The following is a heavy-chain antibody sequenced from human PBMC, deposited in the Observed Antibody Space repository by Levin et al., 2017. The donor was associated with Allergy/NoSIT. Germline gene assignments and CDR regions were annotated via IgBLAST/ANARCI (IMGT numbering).Heavy chain of an antibody. J-gene: IGHJ4*02. CDR1: GFTINFNF. CDR3: ARGCSDSSH. Sequence: GESLKISCAASGFTINFNFLTWVRQAPGKGLEWVSIIYDGGYTHYADSVKGRFIMSRDNSKNTLYLQMDSLRAEDSAIYYCARGCSDSSHRGQGILVTVSS. V-gene: IGHV3-53*01. D-gene: IGHD2-15*01. CDR2: IYDGGYT.